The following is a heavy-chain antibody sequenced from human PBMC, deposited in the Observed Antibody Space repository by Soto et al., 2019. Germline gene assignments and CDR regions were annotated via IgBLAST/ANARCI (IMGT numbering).Heavy chain of an antibody. CDR1: GFTFSSYA. CDR2: ISGSGAST. CDR3: AKGGMVRGVIKVGWPYYYDMDV. V-gene: IGHV3-23*01. D-gene: IGHD3-10*01. J-gene: IGHJ6*02. Sequence: PGGSLRLSCATSGFTFSSYAMSWVRQPPEKGLEWVSGISGSGASTYYADSVKGRFTISRDNSQNTLYLQMNSLRAEDTAVYYCAKGGMVRGVIKVGWPYYYDMDVWGQGTTVTVSS.